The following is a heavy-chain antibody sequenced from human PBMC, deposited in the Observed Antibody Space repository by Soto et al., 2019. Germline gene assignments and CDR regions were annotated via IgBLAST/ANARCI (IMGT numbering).Heavy chain of an antibody. CDR3: ARVGYGNWFDP. V-gene: IGHV3-21*01. J-gene: IGHJ5*02. CDR2: ISSSSYI. Sequence: GGSLRLSCAASGFTFSSYSMNWVRQAPGKGLEWVSSISSSSYIYYADSVKGRFTISRDNAKNSLYLQMNSLRAEDTAVYYCARVGYGNWFDPWGQGTLVTVSS. CDR1: GFTFSSYS. D-gene: IGHD5-12*01.